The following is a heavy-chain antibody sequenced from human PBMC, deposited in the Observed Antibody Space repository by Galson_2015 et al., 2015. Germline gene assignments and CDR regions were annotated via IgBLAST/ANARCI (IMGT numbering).Heavy chain of an antibody. CDR1: GFTFNSYW. V-gene: IGHV3-74*01. D-gene: IGHD6-19*01. J-gene: IGHJ6*03. CDR2: INTDGSST. CDR3: VRDGGWYEGYMDV. Sequence: SLRLSCAASGFTFNSYWMHWVRQAPGKGLVWVSRINTDGSSTTYADSMKGRFTISRDNAKNTLYLQMNSLRAEDTAVYYCVRDGGWYEGYMDVWGKGTTVTVSS.